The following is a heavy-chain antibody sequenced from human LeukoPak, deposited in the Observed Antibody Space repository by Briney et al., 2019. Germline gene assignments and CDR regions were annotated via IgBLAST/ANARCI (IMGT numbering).Heavy chain of an antibody. D-gene: IGHD6-13*01. CDR2: ISYDGSNK. CDR1: GFTFSSYG. Sequence: GSLRLSCAASGFTFSSYGMHWVRQAPGKGLEWVAVISYDGSNKYYADSVKGRFTISRDNSKNTLYLQMNSLRAEDTAVYYCAKDLSLVGSERIAAAGIGTFDYWGQGTLVTVSS. CDR3: AKDLSLVGSERIAAAGIGTFDY. V-gene: IGHV3-30*18. J-gene: IGHJ4*02.